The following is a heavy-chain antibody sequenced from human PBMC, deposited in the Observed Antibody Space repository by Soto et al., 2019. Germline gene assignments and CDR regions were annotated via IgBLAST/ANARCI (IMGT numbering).Heavy chain of an antibody. CDR3: ARNGDCTRPGCIVGWFDP. D-gene: IGHD2-8*01. CDR2: IFYSGRT. CDR1: GGSISSGNYY. Sequence: PSETLSLTCTVSGGSISSGNYYWSWIRQHPGKGLEWIGYIFYSGRTYYNPSLKSRVTISVDTSKNQFSLKLNSVTAADTAMYYCARNGDCTRPGCIVGWFDPWGPGTLVTVSS. V-gene: IGHV4-31*03. J-gene: IGHJ5*02.